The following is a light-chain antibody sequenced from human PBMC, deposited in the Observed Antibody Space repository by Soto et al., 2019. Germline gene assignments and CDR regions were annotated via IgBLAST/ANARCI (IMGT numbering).Light chain of an antibody. CDR3: QQHSHWPPWT. J-gene: IGKJ1*01. Sequence: PGERVTLSCRASQSVSSSYLTWYQQKPGQAPRLLIYGASTRATGIPARFSGSGSGTDFTLTISNLEPEDFAVYYCQQHSHWPPWTFGQGTKVDIK. CDR2: GAS. CDR1: QSVSSSY. V-gene: IGKV3D-20*02.